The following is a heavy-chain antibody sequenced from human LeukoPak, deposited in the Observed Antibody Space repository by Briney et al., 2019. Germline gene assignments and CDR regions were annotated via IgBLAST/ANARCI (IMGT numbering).Heavy chain of an antibody. Sequence: VSVTVSCKASGYTFTIYGISWVRQAPGQGLEWMGWISAYNGNTNYAQKLQGRVTMTTDTSTSTAYMELRSLRSDDTAVYYCARDREYSSGWGNPGYWGQGTLVTVSS. D-gene: IGHD6-19*01. CDR3: ARDREYSSGWGNPGY. CDR1: GYTFTIYG. J-gene: IGHJ4*02. CDR2: ISAYNGNT. V-gene: IGHV1-18*01.